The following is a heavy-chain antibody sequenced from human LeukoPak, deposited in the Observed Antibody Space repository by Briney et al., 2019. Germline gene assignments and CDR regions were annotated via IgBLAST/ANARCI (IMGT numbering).Heavy chain of an antibody. CDR2: LSGSGITT. CDR3: AKGIYSSGWSYFDY. Sequence: GGSLRLSCAASGFTFSNSAMSWVRQAPGKGLEWVTTLSGSGITTYYADSVKGRFTISRDNSKNTLYLQMNTLRAEDSALYYCAKGIYSSGWSYFDYWGHGTLVTVSS. CDR1: GFTFSNSA. V-gene: IGHV3-23*01. J-gene: IGHJ4*01. D-gene: IGHD6-19*01.